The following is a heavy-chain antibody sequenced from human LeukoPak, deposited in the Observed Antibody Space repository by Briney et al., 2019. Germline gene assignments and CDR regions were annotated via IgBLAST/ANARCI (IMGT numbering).Heavy chain of an antibody. V-gene: IGHV4-59*01. CDR2: IYYSGST. D-gene: IGHD6-13*01. Sequence: PSETLSLTCTVSGGSISNSYWSWIRQPAGKGLEWIGYIYYSGSTNYNPSLKSRVTISVDTSKNQFSLKLSSVTAADTAVYYCASLSGQQLTLDYWGQGTLVTVSS. CDR1: GGSISNSY. J-gene: IGHJ4*02. CDR3: ASLSGQQLTLDY.